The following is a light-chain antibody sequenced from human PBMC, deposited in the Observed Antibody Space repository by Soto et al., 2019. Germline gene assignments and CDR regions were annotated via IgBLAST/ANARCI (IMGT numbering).Light chain of an antibody. CDR1: NIGRKS. Sequence: SYELTQPPSVSVAPGKTARITCGGNNIGRKSVHWYQQKPGQAPVLGIYYDNDRPSGIPARFSGYNSGHTATLTISRVEAGDEAEYYCQVGDSCSDLRGVVGGGTKVTVL. V-gene: IGLV3-21*04. CDR2: YDN. CDR3: QVGDSCSDLRGV. J-gene: IGLJ2*01.